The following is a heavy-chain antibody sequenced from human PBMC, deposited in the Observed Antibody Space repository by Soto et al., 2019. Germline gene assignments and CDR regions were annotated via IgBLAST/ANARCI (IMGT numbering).Heavy chain of an antibody. J-gene: IGHJ4*02. D-gene: IGHD4-17*01. CDR1: GDSISSGGYY. CDR2: IYYSGST. Sequence: QVQLQESGPGLVKPSQTLSLTCTVSGDSISSGGYYWSWIRQHPGKGLEWIGYIYYSGSTYYNPSLKSRVTISVDTSKNQFSLKLSSVTAADPAVYYCARSSEATVTAFDDWGQGTLVTVSS. V-gene: IGHV4-31*03. CDR3: ARSSEATVTAFDD.